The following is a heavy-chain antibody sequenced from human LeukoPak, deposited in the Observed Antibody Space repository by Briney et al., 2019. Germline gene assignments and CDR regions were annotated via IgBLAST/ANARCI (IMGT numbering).Heavy chain of an antibody. Sequence: PSQTLSLTCTVSGGSISSGGYYWSWIRQHPGKGLEWIGYIYYSGSTYYNPSLKSRVTISVDTSKNQFSLKPSSVTAADTAVYYCARGGVIVYYFDYWGQGTLVTVSS. J-gene: IGHJ4*02. D-gene: IGHD3-16*02. V-gene: IGHV4-31*03. CDR2: IYYSGST. CDR3: ARGGVIVYYFDY. CDR1: GGSISSGGYY.